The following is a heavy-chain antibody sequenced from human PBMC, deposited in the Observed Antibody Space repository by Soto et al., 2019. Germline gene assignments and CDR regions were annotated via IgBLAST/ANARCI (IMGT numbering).Heavy chain of an antibody. CDR2: ISCCGGSA. CDR1: GFNFKKFA. D-gene: IGHD2-8*01. CDR3: AKGLGNAKEV. J-gene: IGHJ6*02. Sequence: EVQLLESGGGVVQPGGSLRLSCVASGFNFKKFAMAWVRQAAGEGLEWVSGISCCGGSASYADSVKGRFTISRDNSRNTVYLQMSGLRVEDTAVFHCAKGLGNAKEVWGQGTTVTVSS. V-gene: IGHV3-23*01.